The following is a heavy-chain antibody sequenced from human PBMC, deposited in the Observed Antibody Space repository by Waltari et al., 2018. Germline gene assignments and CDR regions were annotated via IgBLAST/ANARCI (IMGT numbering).Heavy chain of an antibody. Sequence: VESGVGLVQPGGSLTLSLAASGLTFSSFDMNWVRQAPGKGLEWISYISYISNSGITRYYADSVRGRFTISRDDAQNSLFLQMDSLTVEDTAVYYCATGGIYFDYWGQGALVTVSS. D-gene: IGHD3-16*01. V-gene: IGHV3-48*03. CDR1: GLTFSSFD. CDR2: ISYISNSGITR. CDR3: ATGGIYFDY. J-gene: IGHJ4*02.